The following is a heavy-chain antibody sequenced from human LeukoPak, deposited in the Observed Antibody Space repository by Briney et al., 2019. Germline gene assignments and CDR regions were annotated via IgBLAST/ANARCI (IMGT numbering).Heavy chain of an antibody. Sequence: KPSETLSLTCTVSGGSISSYYWSWIRQPAGKGLEWVGRISTSGSTNYNPSLKSRVTMSVDTSKNRFSLRLTSVTAADTAVYYCARSPPPLHNGMDVWGHGTTVTVSS. CDR1: GGSISSYY. CDR2: ISTSGST. V-gene: IGHV4-4*07. CDR3: ARSPPPLHNGMDV. J-gene: IGHJ6*02.